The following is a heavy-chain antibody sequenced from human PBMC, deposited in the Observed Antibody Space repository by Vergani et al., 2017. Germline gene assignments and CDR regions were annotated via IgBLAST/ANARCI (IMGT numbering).Heavy chain of an antibody. CDR2: IWYDGSNK. CDR3: ARDRGYSSSWEPFDY. V-gene: IGHV3-33*08. J-gene: IGHJ4*02. Sequence: VQLVESGGVVVQPGGSLRLSCAASGFTFDDYTMHWARQAPGKGLEWVAVIWYDGSNKYYADSVKGRFTISRDNSKNTLYLQMNSLRAEDTAVYYCARDRGYSSSWEPFDYWGQGTLVTVSS. CDR1: GFTFDDYT. D-gene: IGHD6-13*01.